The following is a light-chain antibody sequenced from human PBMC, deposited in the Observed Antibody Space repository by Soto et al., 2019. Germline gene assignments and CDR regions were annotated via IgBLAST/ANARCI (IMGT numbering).Light chain of an antibody. Sequence: QSVLTQPPSASGTPGQRVTVSCSGSTSNIGNNPVNWYQQLPGTAPKLVVYSNNQRPSGVPDRFSGSKSGTSASLAIRGLQSEDEADYYCAEWDDSLNGVLFGGGTKLTVL. CDR2: SNN. CDR1: TSNIGNNP. J-gene: IGLJ2*01. CDR3: AEWDDSLNGVL. V-gene: IGLV1-44*01.